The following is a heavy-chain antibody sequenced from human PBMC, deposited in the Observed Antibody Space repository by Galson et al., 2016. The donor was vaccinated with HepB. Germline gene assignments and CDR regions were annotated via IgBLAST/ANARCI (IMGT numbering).Heavy chain of an antibody. V-gene: IGHV5-51*01. CDR3: ARRAYSSTWSHQYYFDY. Sequence: QSGAEVKKPGESLKISCKGYGNTFTGYWIGWVRQKPGKGLEWMGIIYPGDSDTIYSPSFQGQVTISVDKSINTAYLQWRSLKPSDTAMYYCARRAYSSTWSHQYYFDYWGQGTLVAVSS. CDR2: IYPGDSDT. CDR1: GNTFTGYW. J-gene: IGHJ4*02. D-gene: IGHD6-13*01.